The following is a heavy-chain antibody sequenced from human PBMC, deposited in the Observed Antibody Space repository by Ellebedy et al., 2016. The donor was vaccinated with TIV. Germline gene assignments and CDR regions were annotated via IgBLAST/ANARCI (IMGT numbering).Heavy chain of an antibody. Sequence: GESLKISCAASGFTFSSYAMSWVRQAPGKGLEWVSYISSSGSTIYYADSVKGRFTISRDNAKNSLYLQMNSLRAEDTAVYYCAYLGWELLGYYYYGMDVWGQGTTVTVSS. J-gene: IGHJ6*02. V-gene: IGHV3-48*03. CDR1: GFTFSSYA. CDR2: ISSSGSTI. CDR3: AYLGWELLGYYYYGMDV. D-gene: IGHD1-26*01.